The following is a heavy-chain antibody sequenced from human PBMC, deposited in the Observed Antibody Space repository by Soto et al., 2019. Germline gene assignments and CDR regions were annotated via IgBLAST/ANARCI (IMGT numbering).Heavy chain of an antibody. Sequence: QITLKESGPTLVKPTQTLTLTCTFSGFSLSTSGVGGGWIRQPPGNALTWLALIYWDEVKRYSPSLKSRLTIATETSKNPVVLTMTNMDPVDKATYYCTHRLIESPGRVGFDSWGQGTMVIVSS. CDR2: IYWDEVK. V-gene: IGHV2-5*02. CDR1: GFSLSTSGVG. J-gene: IGHJ4*02. CDR3: THRLIESPGRVGFDS. D-gene: IGHD2-15*01.